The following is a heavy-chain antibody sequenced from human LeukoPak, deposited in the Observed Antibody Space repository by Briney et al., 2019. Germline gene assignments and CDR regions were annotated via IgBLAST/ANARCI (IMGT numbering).Heavy chain of an antibody. Sequence: PSETLSLTCAVYGVSFSGYYWSWIRQPPGKGLEWIGEINHSGSTNYNPSLKSRVTISVDTSKNQFSLKLSSVTAADTAVYYCAREGAPVPFDYWGQGTLVTVSS. CDR1: GVSFSGYY. D-gene: IGHD1-26*01. V-gene: IGHV4-34*01. J-gene: IGHJ4*02. CDR2: INHSGST. CDR3: AREGAPVPFDY.